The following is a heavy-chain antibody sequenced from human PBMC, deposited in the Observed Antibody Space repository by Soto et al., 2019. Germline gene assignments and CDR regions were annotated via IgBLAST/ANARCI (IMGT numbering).Heavy chain of an antibody. D-gene: IGHD2-15*01. J-gene: IGHJ5*02. CDR2: IWYDGTNK. Sequence: PGGSLRLSCAASGFTFSNYGMHWVRQAPGKGLEWVAVIWYDGTNKYYADSVKGRFTISRDNSKSTLYLQMNSLRAEDTAVYSCARDRAEYCTGGSCYSAWFDPWGQGTRVTVSS. CDR1: GFTFSNYG. CDR3: ARDRAEYCTGGSCYSAWFDP. V-gene: IGHV3-33*01.